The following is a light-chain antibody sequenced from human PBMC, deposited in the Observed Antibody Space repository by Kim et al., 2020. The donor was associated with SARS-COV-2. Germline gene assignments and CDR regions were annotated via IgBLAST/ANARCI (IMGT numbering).Light chain of an antibody. V-gene: IGKV3-20*01. CDR2: GAS. Sequence: PGERATLSCRATHSISDNYLAGYQQKPGQAPRLLIYGASTRATGVPDRFSGSGSGTDFTLTISRLEPEDVAVYHCQQYGYQIWTFGQGTKV. CDR3: QQYGYQIWT. J-gene: IGKJ1*01. CDR1: HSISDNY.